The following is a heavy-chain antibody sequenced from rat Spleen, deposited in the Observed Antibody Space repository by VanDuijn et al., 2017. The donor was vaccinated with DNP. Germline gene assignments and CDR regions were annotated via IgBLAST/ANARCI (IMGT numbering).Heavy chain of an antibody. CDR3: ARKGARYRDSYVPFDY. CDR2: ISSGGDNT. Sequence: EVQLVESGGGLVQPGRSLKLSCAASGFTFSNYGMAWVRQAPTKGLEWVASISSGGDNTYYRDSVKGRITISRDNAKNTHYLQMDSLRSEDTATYYCARKGARYRDSYVPFDYWGQGVMVTVSS. J-gene: IGHJ2*01. CDR1: GFTFSNYG. D-gene: IGHD1-12*01. V-gene: IGHV5S13*01.